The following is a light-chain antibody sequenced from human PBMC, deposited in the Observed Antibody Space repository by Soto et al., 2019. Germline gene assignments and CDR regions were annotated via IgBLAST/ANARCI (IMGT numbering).Light chain of an antibody. CDR3: QQRRNWPPVGFT. V-gene: IGKV3-11*01. CDR2: DAS. CDR1: QSVSSY. J-gene: IGKJ3*01. Sequence: EIVLTQSPATLSLSPGERATLSCRASQSVSSYLAWYQQKPGQAPRLLIYDASNRATGIPARFSGSGSGTDFTLTISSLEPEDFAVYYCQQRRNWPPVGFTFGPGTKVDIK.